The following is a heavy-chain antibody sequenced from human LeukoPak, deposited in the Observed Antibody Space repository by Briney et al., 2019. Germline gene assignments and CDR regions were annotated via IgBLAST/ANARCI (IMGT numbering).Heavy chain of an antibody. J-gene: IGHJ4*02. V-gene: IGHV3-9*01. CDR3: ANGARSSSGYTTD. CDR1: GFTFDDYA. D-gene: IGHD3-22*01. CDR2: INWNSVSA. Sequence: GGSLRLSCVASGFTFDDYAMHWGRQAPGKGLEWVAGINWNSVSAVYADSLKGRLTISRDNAKNSLFLQMNSLKTEDTAFYYCANGARSSSGYTTDWGQGILVTVSS.